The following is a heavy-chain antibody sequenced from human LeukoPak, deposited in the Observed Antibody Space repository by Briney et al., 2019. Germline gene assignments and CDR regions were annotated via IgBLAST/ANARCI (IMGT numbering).Heavy chain of an antibody. J-gene: IGHJ4*02. D-gene: IGHD2-15*01. V-gene: IGHV3-23*01. CDR2: VSGTGSAT. CDR1: GFTFSNYA. Sequence: GGSLRLSCAASGFTFSNYAMNWVRQAPGKGLEWVSGVSGTGSATYYADSVKGRFTISRDNSKNTLYLQMNSLRAEDTAVYYCANDGRSVVATGGFLDYWGQGTLVTVSS. CDR3: ANDGRSVVATGGFLDY.